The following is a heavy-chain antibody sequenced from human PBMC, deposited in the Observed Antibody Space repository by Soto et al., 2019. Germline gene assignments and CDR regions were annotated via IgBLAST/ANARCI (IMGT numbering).Heavy chain of an antibody. CDR2: IYWDDDK. J-gene: IGHJ4*02. V-gene: IGHV2-5*02. CDR1: GFSLSTSGVG. CDR3: AHRLLPREQWLVGGFDY. D-gene: IGHD6-19*01. Sequence: QITLKESGPTLVKPTQTLTLTCTFSGFSLSTSGVGVGWIRQPPGKALEWLALIYWDDDKRYSPSLKSRLTITKDTSKNLVVLTMTNMDPVDTATYYCAHRLLPREQWLVGGFDYWGQGTLVTVSS.